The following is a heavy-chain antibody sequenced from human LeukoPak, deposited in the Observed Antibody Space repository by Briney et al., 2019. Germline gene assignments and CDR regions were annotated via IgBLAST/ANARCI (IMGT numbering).Heavy chain of an antibody. V-gene: IGHV3-23*01. Sequence: PGGSLRLSCVDSGFTFSTYAMSWVRQVPGKGLEWVSGISDSGGSTHYADSVKGRFTISRDNSKNTLYLQMNSLRAEDTAVYYCASRQGLGWHYVNWGQGTLVTVSS. CDR1: GFTFSTYA. CDR3: ASRQGLGWHYVN. D-gene: IGHD3-10*02. J-gene: IGHJ4*02. CDR2: ISDSGGST.